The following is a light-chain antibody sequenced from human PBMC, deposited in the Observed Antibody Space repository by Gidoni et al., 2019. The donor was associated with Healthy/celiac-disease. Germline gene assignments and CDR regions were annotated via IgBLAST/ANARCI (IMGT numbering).Light chain of an antibody. CDR3: QQRSNSPLT. Sequence: DTQMTQSPTSLSVSVGDRVTISCRASQSISSYLDWYQQKPGQAPKLLIYAASSLQSGIPSRFSGSGSGTDFTLTISSLEPEDFAAYYCQQRSNSPLTFXEXTKVEIK. J-gene: IGKJ4*01. CDR2: AAS. CDR1: QSISSY. V-gene: IGKV1-39*01.